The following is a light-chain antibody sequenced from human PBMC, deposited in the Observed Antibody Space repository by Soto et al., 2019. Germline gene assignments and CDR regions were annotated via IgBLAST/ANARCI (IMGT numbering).Light chain of an antibody. Sequence: QPGLTQPACVSGSTGQSITISSTGTSSDVGSYNLVSWYQQHPGKAPKLMIYEGSKRPSGVSNRFSGSKSGNTASLTISGLQAEDEADYYCCSYAGSSTFEVFGTGTKVTVL. J-gene: IGLJ1*01. V-gene: IGLV2-23*03. CDR2: EGS. CDR1: SSDVGSYNL. CDR3: CSYAGSSTFEV.